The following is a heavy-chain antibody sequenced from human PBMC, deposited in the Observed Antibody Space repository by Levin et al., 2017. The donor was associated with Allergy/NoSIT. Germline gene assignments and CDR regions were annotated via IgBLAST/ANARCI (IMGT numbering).Heavy chain of an antibody. J-gene: IGHJ4*02. CDR2: IYHSGST. D-gene: IGHD5-18*01. V-gene: IGHV4-38-2*01. Sequence: SETLSLTCAVSGYSISSGYYWGWIRQPPGKGLEWIGSIYHSGSTYYNPSLKSRVTISVDTSKNQFSLKLSSVTAADTAVYYCARLGGYSYAIDYWGQGTLVTVSS. CDR1: GYSISSGYY. CDR3: ARLGGYSYAIDY.